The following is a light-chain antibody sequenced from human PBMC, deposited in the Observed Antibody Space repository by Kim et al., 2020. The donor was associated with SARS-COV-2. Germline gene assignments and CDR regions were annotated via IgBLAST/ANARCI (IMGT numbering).Light chain of an antibody. CDR1: SSDVGSYNR. CDR3: SSYASSSTVV. CDR2: EVS. V-gene: IGLV2-18*02. Sequence: GQSITHSCPGSSSDVGSYNRVSWYKQPPGTAPKVMIYEVSNRPSGVPDRFSGSKSGNTASLTISGLQAEDEADYYCSSYASSSTVVFGGGTQLTVL. J-gene: IGLJ2*01.